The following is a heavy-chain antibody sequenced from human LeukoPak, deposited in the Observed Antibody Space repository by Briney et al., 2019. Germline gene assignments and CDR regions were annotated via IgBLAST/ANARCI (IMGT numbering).Heavy chain of an antibody. CDR3: AKDGMSKNIVVVPAAPKYKAKNYYYYMDV. D-gene: IGHD2-2*01. J-gene: IGHJ6*03. Sequence: GGSLRLSCAASGFTSSSYGMSWVRQAPGKGLEWVSAISGSGGSTYYADSVKGRFTISRDNSKNTLYLQMNSLRAEDTAVYYCAKDGMSKNIVVVPAAPKYKAKNYYYYMDVWGKRTTVTVSS. CDR2: ISGSGGST. V-gene: IGHV3-23*01. CDR1: GFTSSSYG.